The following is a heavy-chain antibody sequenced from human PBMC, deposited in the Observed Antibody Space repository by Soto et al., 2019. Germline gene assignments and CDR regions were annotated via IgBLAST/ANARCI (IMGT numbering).Heavy chain of an antibody. J-gene: IGHJ4*02. D-gene: IGHD6-19*01. CDR2: ISSTGRTI. CDR3: ARSYSSGWEFDY. V-gene: IGHV3-11*01. Sequence: GGSLRLSCGASGFTFSNYYMSWIRQAPGKGQEWVSYISSTGRTIYYADSVKGRFTVSRDNAQNSLSLKLNSLRVEDTAVYYCARSYSSGWEFDYWGQGT. CDR1: GFTFSNYY.